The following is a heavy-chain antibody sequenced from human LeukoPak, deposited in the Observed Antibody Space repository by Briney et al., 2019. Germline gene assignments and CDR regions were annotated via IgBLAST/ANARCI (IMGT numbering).Heavy chain of an antibody. Sequence: ASVKVSCKASGYTFTSYYMHWVRQAPGQGLEWMGIINPSGGSTSYAQKFQGRDTMTRDTSTSTVYMELSSLRSEDTAVYYCARSGVYYYDSSGYPMIYWGQGTLVTVSS. CDR1: GYTFTSYY. V-gene: IGHV1-46*01. CDR3: ARSGVYYYDSSGYPMIY. J-gene: IGHJ4*02. CDR2: INPSGGST. D-gene: IGHD3-22*01.